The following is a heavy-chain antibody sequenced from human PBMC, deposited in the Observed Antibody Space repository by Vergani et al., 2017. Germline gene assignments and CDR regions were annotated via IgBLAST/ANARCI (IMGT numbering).Heavy chain of an antibody. CDR2: ISGSGGST. Sequence: EVQLLESGGGLVQPGGSLRLSCAASGFTFSSYAMSWVRQAPGKGLEWVSAISGSGGSTYYADSVKGRFTISRDNSKNTLYLQMNSLRAEDTAVNYCAKNYCSSTSCQYYYYYYMDVWGKGTTVTVSS. CDR1: GFTFSSYA. V-gene: IGHV3-23*01. J-gene: IGHJ6*03. D-gene: IGHD2-2*01. CDR3: AKNYCSSTSCQYYYYYYMDV.